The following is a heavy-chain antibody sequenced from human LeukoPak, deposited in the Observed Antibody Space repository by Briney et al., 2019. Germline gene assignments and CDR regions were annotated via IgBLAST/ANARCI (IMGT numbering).Heavy chain of an antibody. D-gene: IGHD3-3*01. J-gene: IGHJ5*02. CDR1: GFTFTDYA. V-gene: IGHV3-49*04. Sequence: GGSLRLSCTASGFTFTDYALSWVRQAPGKGLECVGFIRTKAYGGTTEYDASVKGRFTISRDDSNSIAYLQMNSLKTEDTAVYYCTGGTIFGVVINGFNWFDPWGQGTLVTVSS. CDR3: TGGTIFGVVINGFNWFDP. CDR2: IRTKAYGGTT.